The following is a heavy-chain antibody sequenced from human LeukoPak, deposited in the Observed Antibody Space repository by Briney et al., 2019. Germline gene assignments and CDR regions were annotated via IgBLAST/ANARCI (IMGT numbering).Heavy chain of an antibody. V-gene: IGHV1-2*02. Sequence: ASVKVSCKASGYTFTGYYMHWVRQAPGQGLEWMGWINPNSGGTNYAQKLQGRDTMTTDTSTSTAYMELRSLRSDATAVYYCARDTSVLYYYDSSGYPLRSWGQGTLVTVSS. CDR3: ARDTSVLYYYDSSGYPLRS. D-gene: IGHD3-22*01. J-gene: IGHJ4*02. CDR1: GYTFTGYY. CDR2: INPNSGGT.